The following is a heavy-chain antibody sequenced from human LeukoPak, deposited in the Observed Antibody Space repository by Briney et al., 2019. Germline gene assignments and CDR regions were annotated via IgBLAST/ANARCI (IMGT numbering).Heavy chain of an antibody. V-gene: IGHV4-4*07. CDR2: IYTSGST. CDR1: GGSISSYY. J-gene: IGHJ4*02. CDR3: ARDNRVWFGESQAYYFDY. D-gene: IGHD3-10*01. Sequence: SETLSLTCTVSGGSISSYYWSWIRQPAGKGLEWIGRIYTSGSTNYNPSLKSRVTMSVDTSKNQFSLKLSSVTAADTAVYYCARDNRVWFGESQAYYFDYWGQGTLVTVSS.